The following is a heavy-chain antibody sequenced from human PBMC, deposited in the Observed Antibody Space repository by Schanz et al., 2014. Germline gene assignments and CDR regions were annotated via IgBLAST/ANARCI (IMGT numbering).Heavy chain of an antibody. CDR1: GYTLSAYS. J-gene: IGHJ6*02. Sequence: QVHLVQSGTQVKKPGASVKVSCKASGYTLSAYSLHWVRQAPGQGLEWMGWINPNTGGTNFAQKFQGWVTVTRDTSISTVYMELSRVTYEDTAVYYCARDDRAYYYGMDVWGQGTTVTVSS. CDR3: ARDDRAYYYGMDV. CDR2: INPNTGGT. D-gene: IGHD3-22*01. V-gene: IGHV1-2*04.